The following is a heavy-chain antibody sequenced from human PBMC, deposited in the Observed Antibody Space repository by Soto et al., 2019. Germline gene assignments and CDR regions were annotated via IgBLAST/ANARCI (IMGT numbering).Heavy chain of an antibody. Sequence: SETLSLTCSVSDDSINSDKYYWGWIRQPPGKGLEWIGSIYYRGNAYYNPSLQTRVTISLDKSKSQFSLKLNSVTAADSAVYFCAILEGLATISYYFDFWGPGALVSVSS. CDR2: IYYRGNA. CDR3: AILEGLATISYYFDF. CDR1: DDSINSDKYY. D-gene: IGHD5-12*01. V-gene: IGHV4-39*01. J-gene: IGHJ4*02.